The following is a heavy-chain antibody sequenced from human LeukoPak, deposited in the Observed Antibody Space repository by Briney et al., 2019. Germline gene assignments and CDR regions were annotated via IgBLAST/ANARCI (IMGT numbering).Heavy chain of an antibody. D-gene: IGHD3-10*01. CDR1: GFTFSSYW. J-gene: IGHJ4*02. CDR2: IKQDGSER. CDR3: AREFGPDY. Sequence: GGSLRLSCAASGFTFSSYWMNWVRQAPGKGLEWVANIKQDGSERYYVDFVKGRFTISRDNAKDSLYLQMNSLRAEDTAVYYCAREFGPDYWGQGTLVTVSS. V-gene: IGHV3-7*01.